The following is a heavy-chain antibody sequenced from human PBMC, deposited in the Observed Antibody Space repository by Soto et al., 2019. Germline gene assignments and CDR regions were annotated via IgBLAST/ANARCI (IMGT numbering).Heavy chain of an antibody. CDR1: GGSISSYY. CDR3: AREDLSLRGTAAPVWFYYFDY. CDR2: IYTSGST. V-gene: IGHV4-4*07. J-gene: IGHJ4*02. D-gene: IGHD6-13*01. Sequence: PSETLSLTCTVSGGSISSYYWSWIRQPAGKGLEWIGRIYTSGSTNYNPSLKSRVTMSVDTSKNQFSLKLSSVTAADTAVYYCAREDLSLRGTAAPVWFYYFDYWGQGTLVTVSS.